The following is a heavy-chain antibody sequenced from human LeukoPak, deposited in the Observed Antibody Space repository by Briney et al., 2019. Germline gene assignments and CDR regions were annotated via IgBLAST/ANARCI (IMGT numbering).Heavy chain of an antibody. Sequence: SQTLSLTCAISGDSVSSNSAAWNWIRQSPSRGLEWLGRTYYRSEWYNDYAVSVKSRITINPVTSKNQFSLHLNSVTPEDTAVYYCAAALGATTRWFDPWGQGTLVTVSS. V-gene: IGHV6-1*01. CDR3: AAALGATTRWFDP. CDR2: TYYRSEWYN. D-gene: IGHD1-26*01. CDR1: GDSVSSNSAA. J-gene: IGHJ5*02.